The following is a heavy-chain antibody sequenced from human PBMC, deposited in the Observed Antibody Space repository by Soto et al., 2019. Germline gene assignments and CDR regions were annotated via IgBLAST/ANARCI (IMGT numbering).Heavy chain of an antibody. CDR2: IYYSGST. Sequence: QVQLQESGPGLGKPSQTLSLTCTVSGGSISSGDYYWSWIRQPPGKGLEWIGYIYYSGSTYYNPAPNSRLTITVDTSKNQCSPRLSSVTAADTAVYYCARDNCSGGSFHSYHYAYGMDVWGQGTTVTVSS. CDR3: ARDNCSGGSFHSYHYAYGMDV. J-gene: IGHJ6*02. V-gene: IGHV4-30-4*01. CDR1: GGSISSGDYY. D-gene: IGHD2-15*01.